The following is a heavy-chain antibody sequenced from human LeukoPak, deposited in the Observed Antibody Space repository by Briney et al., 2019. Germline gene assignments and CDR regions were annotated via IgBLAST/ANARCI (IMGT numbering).Heavy chain of an antibody. CDR3: ARDYGDTYYYYYMDV. V-gene: IGHV3-20*04. CDR2: INWNGGST. Sequence: GGSLRLSCAASGFTFSSYAMSWVRQAPGKGLEWVSGINWNGGSTVYADSVKGRFTISRDNAKNSLYLQMNSLRAEDTALYYCARDYGDTYYYYYMDVWGKGTTVTVSS. D-gene: IGHD4-17*01. J-gene: IGHJ6*03. CDR1: GFTFSSYA.